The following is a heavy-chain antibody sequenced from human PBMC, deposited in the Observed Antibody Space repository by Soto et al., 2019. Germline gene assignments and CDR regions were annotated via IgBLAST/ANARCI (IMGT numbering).Heavy chain of an antibody. Sequence: QGQLVQSGAEVKKPGASVKVSCKASGVTFSSYAISWVRQAPGQGLEWMGGIIPIFGTANYAQKFKGRVTITADESTSTADMELSSLRSEDTAVYYCARGWDSSSWFDPWGQGNLVTVSS. J-gene: IGHJ5*02. CDR3: ARGWDSSSWFDP. V-gene: IGHV1-69*01. CDR1: GVTFSSYA. CDR2: IIPIFGTA. D-gene: IGHD6-13*01.